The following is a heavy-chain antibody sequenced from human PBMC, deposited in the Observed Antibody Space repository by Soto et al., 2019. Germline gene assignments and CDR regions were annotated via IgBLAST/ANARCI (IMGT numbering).Heavy chain of an antibody. V-gene: IGHV5-51*01. D-gene: IGHD5-18*01. CDR1: GYNFANYW. J-gene: IGHJ6*02. Sequence: GESLKISCKGSGYNFANYWIGWVRQMPGKGLEWMGIIYPGDSDTRYSPSFQGQVTISADKSISTAYLQWSSLEAPDTAMYYCASYNYGREIYGVDVWGQGATVTASS. CDR2: IYPGDSDT. CDR3: ASYNYGREIYGVDV.